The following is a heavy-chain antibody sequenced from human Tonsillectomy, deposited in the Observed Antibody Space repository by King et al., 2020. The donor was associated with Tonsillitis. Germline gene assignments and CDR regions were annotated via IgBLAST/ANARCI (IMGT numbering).Heavy chain of an antibody. CDR2: IKKDGSEK. V-gene: IGHV3-7*03. CDR3: ARERISWIAVDPPGYYYYMDV. Sequence: VQLVESGGGVVQSGGSLRLSCAASGFRFSSYWMTWVRQAPGKGLEWVANIKKDGSEKYFVDSVKGRFTISRDNAENSLYMEMNSLRAEDTAVYYCARERISWIAVDPPGYYYYMDVWGKGTTVTVSS. CDR1: GFRFSSYW. J-gene: IGHJ6*03. D-gene: IGHD6-19*01.